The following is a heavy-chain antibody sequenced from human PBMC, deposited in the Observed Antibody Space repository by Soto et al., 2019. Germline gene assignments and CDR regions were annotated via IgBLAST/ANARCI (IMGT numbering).Heavy chain of an antibody. D-gene: IGHD3-22*01. CDR3: VKGEYYYDSSGYYPFDY. V-gene: IGHV3-23*01. Sequence: GGSLRLSCAASGFTFSSYAMSWVRQAPGKGLEWVSSITSSGDRTYYADAVKGRFTISRDNSKNTVYLQMSSLRVEDTAVYYCVKGEYYYDSSGYYPFDYWGQGTLVTVSS. J-gene: IGHJ4*02. CDR2: ITSSGDRT. CDR1: GFTFSSYA.